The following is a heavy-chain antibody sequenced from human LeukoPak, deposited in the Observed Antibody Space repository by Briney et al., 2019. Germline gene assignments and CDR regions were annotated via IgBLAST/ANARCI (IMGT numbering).Heavy chain of an antibody. J-gene: IGHJ4*02. Sequence: ASVKVSCKASGYTFTGYYMHWVRQAPGQGLEWMGWINPNSGGTNYAQKFQGRVTMTRDTSISTACMELSRLRSDDTAVYYCARDGIAAAGSYNYWGQGTLVTVSS. CDR2: INPNSGGT. D-gene: IGHD6-13*01. CDR1: GYTFTGYY. CDR3: ARDGIAAAGSYNY. V-gene: IGHV1-2*02.